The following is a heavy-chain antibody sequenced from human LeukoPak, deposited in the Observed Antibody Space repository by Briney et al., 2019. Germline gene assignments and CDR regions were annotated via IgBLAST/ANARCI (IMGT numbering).Heavy chain of an antibody. CDR1: GGSFSGYY. CDR3: ARYPPYYDILTGYQYYFDY. D-gene: IGHD3-9*01. J-gene: IGHJ4*02. CDR2: INHSGST. V-gene: IGHV4-34*01. Sequence: SETLSPTCAVYGGSFSGYYWSWIRQPPGKGLEWIGEINHSGSTNYNPSLKSRVTISVDTPKNQFSLKLSSVTAADTAVYYCARYPPYYDILTGYQYYFDYWGQGTLVTVSS.